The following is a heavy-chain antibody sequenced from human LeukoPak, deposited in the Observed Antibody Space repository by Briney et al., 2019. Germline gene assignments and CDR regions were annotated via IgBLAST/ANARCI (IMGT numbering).Heavy chain of an antibody. D-gene: IGHD6-19*01. J-gene: IGHJ4*02. Sequence: PGGSLRLSCAASGFTFSDYYMSWIRQAPGKGLEWLSIFYSAGPTDYADSVKGRFAISRDNSKNTVYLQMNSLTAEDTAVYYCGRVSVAGWQPIDYWGQGTLVTVSS. CDR2: FYSAGPT. CDR3: GRVSVAGWQPIDY. V-gene: IGHV3-53*01. CDR1: GFTFSDYY.